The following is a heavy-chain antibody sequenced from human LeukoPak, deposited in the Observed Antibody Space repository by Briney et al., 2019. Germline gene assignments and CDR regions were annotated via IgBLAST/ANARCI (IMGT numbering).Heavy chain of an antibody. J-gene: IGHJ4*02. CDR1: GGTFSSYA. CDR3: ARGGDFWSGYHLGYYFDY. V-gene: IGHV1-69*06. Sequence: ASVKVSCKASGGTFSSYAISWVRQAPGQGLEWMGGIIPIFGTANYAQKFQGRVTITADKSTSTAYMELSSLRSEDTAVYYCARGGDFWSGYHLGYYFDYWGQGTLVTVSS. D-gene: IGHD3-3*01. CDR2: IIPIFGTA.